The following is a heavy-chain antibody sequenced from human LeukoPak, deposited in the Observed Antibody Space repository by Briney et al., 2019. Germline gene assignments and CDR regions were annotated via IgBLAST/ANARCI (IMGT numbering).Heavy chain of an antibody. CDR3: AKDTWSNSGWAHAFDI. D-gene: IGHD6-19*01. Sequence: GGSLRLSCAASGFTFSSYAMNWVRQAPGKGLEWVSFISGSGDTTYYADSVKGRFTISRDNSKNTLYLQMNSLRAEDTAVYYCAKDTWSNSGWAHAFDIWGQGTMVTVSS. V-gene: IGHV3-23*01. J-gene: IGHJ3*02. CDR2: ISGSGDTT. CDR1: GFTFSSYA.